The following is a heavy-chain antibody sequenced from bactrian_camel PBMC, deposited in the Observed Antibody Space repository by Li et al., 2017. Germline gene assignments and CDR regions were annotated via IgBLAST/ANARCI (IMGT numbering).Heavy chain of an antibody. CDR2: IDNDGST. CDR1: GYTYSSYC. D-gene: IGHD1*01. J-gene: IGHJ6*01. Sequence: HVQLVESGGGSVQAGGSLRLSCAASGYTYSSYCMGWFRQPPGKEREAVATIDNDGSTTYADSVKGRFTISKDNAKNTLYLQMNSLKPEDTAMYYCAADPWGGNACATRQAGDFDYWGQGTQVTVS. V-gene: IGHV3S53*01. CDR3: AADPWGGNACATRQAGDFDY.